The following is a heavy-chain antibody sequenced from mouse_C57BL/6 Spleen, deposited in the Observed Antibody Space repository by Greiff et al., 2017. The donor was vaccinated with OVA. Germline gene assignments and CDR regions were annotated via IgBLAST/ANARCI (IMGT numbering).Heavy chain of an antibody. CDR2: IDPSDSYT. Sequence: QVQLQQPGAELVKPGASVKLSCKASGYTFTSYWMHWVKQRPGQGLEWIGEIDPSDSYTNYNQKFKGKSTLTVDKSSSTAYMQLSSLTSEDSAVYYCARLGETGTIDYWGQGTTLTVSS. D-gene: IGHD4-1*01. J-gene: IGHJ2*01. CDR1: GYTFTSYW. CDR3: ARLGETGTIDY. V-gene: IGHV1-69*01.